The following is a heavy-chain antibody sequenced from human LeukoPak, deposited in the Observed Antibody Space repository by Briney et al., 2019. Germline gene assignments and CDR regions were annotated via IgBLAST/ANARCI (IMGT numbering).Heavy chain of an antibody. D-gene: IGHD6-6*01. J-gene: IGHJ4*02. CDR3: AKGSEYSSSSGLDY. Sequence: GGSLRLSCAASGFTFSSYGMHWVRQAPGKGLEWVAFIRYDGSNKYYADSVKGRFTISRDNSKNTLYLQMNSLRAEDTAVYYCAKGSEYSSSSGLDYWGQGTLVTVSS. CDR2: IRYDGSNK. CDR1: GFTFSSYG. V-gene: IGHV3-30*02.